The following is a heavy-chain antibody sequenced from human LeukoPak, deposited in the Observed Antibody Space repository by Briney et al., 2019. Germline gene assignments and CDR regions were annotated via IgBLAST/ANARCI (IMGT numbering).Heavy chain of an antibody. D-gene: IGHD4-17*01. J-gene: IGHJ4*02. Sequence: GGSLRLSCAASGFTFSNYAMSWVRQAPGKGLEWVSTISGSGGNIYYADSVKGRFTISRDNSKNTLYLQMNSLRAEDTAVYFCARIPHPDYADAQWGQGTLVIVSS. CDR1: GFTFSNYA. CDR2: ISGSGGNI. V-gene: IGHV3-23*01. CDR3: ARIPHPDYADAQ.